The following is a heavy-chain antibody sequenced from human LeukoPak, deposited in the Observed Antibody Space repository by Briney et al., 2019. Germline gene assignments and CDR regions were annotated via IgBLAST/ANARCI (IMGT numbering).Heavy chain of an antibody. Sequence: SETLSLTCTVSGGSISSYYWSWIRQPPGKGLEWIGYIYYSGSTNYNPSLKSRVTISVETSKNQFSLNLSSVTAADTAVYYCTRERRDDQYYFDSWGQGTLVTVSS. J-gene: IGHJ4*02. CDR3: TRERRDDQYYFDS. CDR2: IYYSGST. V-gene: IGHV4-59*01. CDR1: GGSISSYY.